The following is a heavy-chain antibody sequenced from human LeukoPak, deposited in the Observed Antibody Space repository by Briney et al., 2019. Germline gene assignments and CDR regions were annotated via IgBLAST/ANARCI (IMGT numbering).Heavy chain of an antibody. D-gene: IGHD7-27*01. Sequence: SVKVSCKASGYTFTSYGISWVRQAPGQGLEWMGGIIPIFGTANYAQKFQGRVTITTDESTSTAYMELSSLRSEDTAVYYCARDNWGYPGYWGQGTLVTVSS. CDR2: IIPIFGTA. J-gene: IGHJ4*02. V-gene: IGHV1-69*05. CDR3: ARDNWGYPGY. CDR1: GYTFTSYG.